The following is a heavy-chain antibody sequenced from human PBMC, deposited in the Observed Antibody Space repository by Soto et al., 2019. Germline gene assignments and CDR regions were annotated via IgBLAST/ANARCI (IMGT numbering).Heavy chain of an antibody. Sequence: SVKVSCKASGGTFSSYTISWVRQAPGQGLEWMGRIIPILGIANYAQKFQGRVTITADKSTSTAYMELSSLRSEDTAVYYCARMISYYDSSGYYGVSGDAFDIWGQGTMVTVSS. D-gene: IGHD3-22*01. CDR2: IIPILGIA. J-gene: IGHJ3*02. CDR3: ARMISYYDSSGYYGVSGDAFDI. CDR1: GGTFSSYT. V-gene: IGHV1-69*02.